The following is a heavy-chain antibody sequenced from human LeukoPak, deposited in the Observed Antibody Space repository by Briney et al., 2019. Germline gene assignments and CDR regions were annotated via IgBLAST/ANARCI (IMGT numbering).Heavy chain of an antibody. Sequence: SETLSLTCTVSGGSIGSSSYYWGWIRQPPGKGLEWIGSIYYSGSTYYNPSLKSRVTISVDTSKNQFSLKLSSVTAADTAVYYCASSTWIQLWLRWGQGTLVTVSS. D-gene: IGHD5-18*01. CDR1: GGSIGSSSYY. CDR2: IYYSGST. V-gene: IGHV4-39*01. J-gene: IGHJ4*02. CDR3: ASSTWIQLWLR.